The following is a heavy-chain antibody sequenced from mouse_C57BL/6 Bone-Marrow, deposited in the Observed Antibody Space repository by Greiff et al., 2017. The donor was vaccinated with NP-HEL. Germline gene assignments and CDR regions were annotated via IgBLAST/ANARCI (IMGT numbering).Heavy chain of an antibody. CDR1: GFNIKDDY. J-gene: IGHJ2*01. Sequence: VQLQQSGAELVRPGASVKLSCTASGFNIKDDYMHWVKQRPEQSLEWIGWIDPENGDTEYASKFQGKATITADTSSNTAYLQLSSLTSEDTAVYYCTPITTVDFDYWGQGTTLTVSS. V-gene: IGHV14-4*01. CDR3: TPITTVDFDY. D-gene: IGHD1-1*01. CDR2: IDPENGDT.